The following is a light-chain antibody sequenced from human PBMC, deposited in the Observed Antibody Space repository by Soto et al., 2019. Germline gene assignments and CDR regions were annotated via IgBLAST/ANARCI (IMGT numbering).Light chain of an antibody. CDR2: DAS. CDR1: QSVRGTS. V-gene: IGKV3-20*01. CDR3: KNDGSSLPIT. Sequence: VLSLSVGAVSLTPGERATLSCRASQSVRGTSLAWYQQKPGQAPRLLIYDASSRATGIPDRFSGGGSGTDFTLTISRLEPEDFGVYYCKNDGSSLPITSCQG. J-gene: IGKJ5*01.